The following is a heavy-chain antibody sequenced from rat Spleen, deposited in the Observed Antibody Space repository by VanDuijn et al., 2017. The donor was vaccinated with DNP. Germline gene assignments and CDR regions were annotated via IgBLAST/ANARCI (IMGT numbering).Heavy chain of an antibody. Sequence: EVQLVESGGGLVQPGRSLKLSCAASGFTFSNYGMAWVRQTPTKGLEWVASISTSGDDTYYRDSVKGRFTNSRDNAKSTLYLQVDSLRSEDKATYYCATDQDYGDTFFDYWGQGVMVTVSS. D-gene: IGHD2-2*01. CDR2: ISTSGDDT. J-gene: IGHJ2*01. V-gene: IGHV5-25*01. CDR3: ATDQDYGDTFFDY. CDR1: GFTFSNYG.